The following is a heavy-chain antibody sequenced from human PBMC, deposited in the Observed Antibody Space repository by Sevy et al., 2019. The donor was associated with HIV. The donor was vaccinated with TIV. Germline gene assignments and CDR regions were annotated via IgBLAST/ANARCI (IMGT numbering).Heavy chain of an antibody. J-gene: IGHJ5*02. D-gene: IGHD1-7*01. CDR1: GGTFSSHA. CDR2: IIPIYGTI. Sequence: ASVKVSCKASGGTFSSHAISWVRQAPGQGLEWMGGIIPIYGTINYALKFQGRVTITADESTSTVYMVLSSLRPDDAAVYYCAREVTGTTYGLDPWGQGTLVTVSS. CDR3: AREVTGTTYGLDP. V-gene: IGHV1-69*13.